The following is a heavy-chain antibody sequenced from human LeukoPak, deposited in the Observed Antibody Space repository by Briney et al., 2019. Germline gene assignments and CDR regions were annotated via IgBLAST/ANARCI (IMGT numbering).Heavy chain of an antibody. Sequence: ASVKLSCKASGYTFTGYYMHWVRQAPGQGLEWMGIINPSGGSTSYTQKFQGRVTMTRDTSTSTVYMELSSLRSEHTAAYYCARAGGGDVISGYYSDWGQGNLVTVSS. CDR2: INPSGGST. CDR3: ARAGGGDVISGYYSD. D-gene: IGHD3-22*01. CDR1: GYTFTGYY. J-gene: IGHJ4*02. V-gene: IGHV1-46*01.